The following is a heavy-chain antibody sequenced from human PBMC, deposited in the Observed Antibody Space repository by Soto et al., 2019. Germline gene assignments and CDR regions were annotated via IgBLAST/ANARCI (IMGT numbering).Heavy chain of an antibody. CDR3: AKDSMGDYYGMDV. D-gene: IGHD1-26*01. J-gene: IGHJ6*02. Sequence: LRLSCAASGFTFSSFGMHWVRQAPGKGLEWVAVISFDGSKKYYADSVKGRFTISRDNSXXXXXXQXKXLXXXXTAXYYCAKDSMGDYYGMDVWGQGTTVTVSS. CDR1: GFTFSSFG. CDR2: ISFDGSKK. V-gene: IGHV3-30*18.